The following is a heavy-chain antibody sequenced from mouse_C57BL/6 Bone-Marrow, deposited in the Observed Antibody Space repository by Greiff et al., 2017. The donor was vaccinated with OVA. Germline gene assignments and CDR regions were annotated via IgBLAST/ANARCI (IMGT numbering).Heavy chain of an antibody. V-gene: IGHV14-4*01. CDR2: IDPENGDT. CDR3: TTGVFF. Sequence: EVHLVESGAELVRPGASVKLSCTASGFNIKDDYMHWVKQRPEQGLEWIGWIDPENGDTEYASKFQGKATITADTSSNTAYLQLSSLTSEDTAVYYCTTGVFFWGQGTTLTVSS. CDR1: GFNIKDDY. J-gene: IGHJ2*01.